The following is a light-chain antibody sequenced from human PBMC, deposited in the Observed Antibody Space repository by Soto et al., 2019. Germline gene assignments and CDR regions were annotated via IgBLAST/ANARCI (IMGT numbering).Light chain of an antibody. CDR2: GAS. CDR3: QQLQRTPFT. Sequence: QLTQSPSSPSASVGDRVTITCRASQDISHYLAWYQQRAGKAPKLLIYGASTLQSGVPSRFSGSGSGTEFTLTISSLQPEDFATYHCQQLQRTPFTFGPGTTVDV. CDR1: QDISHY. V-gene: IGKV1-9*01. J-gene: IGKJ3*01.